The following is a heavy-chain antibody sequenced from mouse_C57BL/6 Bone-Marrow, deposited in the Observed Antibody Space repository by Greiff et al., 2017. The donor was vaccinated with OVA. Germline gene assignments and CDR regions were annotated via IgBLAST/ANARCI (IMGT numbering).Heavy chain of an antibody. V-gene: IGHV1-64*01. CDR2: IHPNSGST. J-gene: IGHJ2*01. Sequence: QVQLKQPGAELVKPGASVKLSCKASGYTFTSYWMHWVKQRPGQGLEWIGMIHPNSGSTNYNEKFKSKATLTVDKSSSTAYMQLSSLTSEDSAVYYCARSRYYGTYFDYWGQGTTLTVSS. CDR1: GYTFTSYW. CDR3: ARSRYYGTYFDY. D-gene: IGHD1-1*01.